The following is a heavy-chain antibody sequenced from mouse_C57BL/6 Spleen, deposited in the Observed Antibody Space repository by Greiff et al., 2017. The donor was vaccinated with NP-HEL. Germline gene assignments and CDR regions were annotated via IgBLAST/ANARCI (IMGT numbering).Heavy chain of an antibody. CDR3: AAYYSNYEGD. J-gene: IGHJ4*01. V-gene: IGHV1-69*01. CDR2: IDPSDCCT. CDR1: VYTFTSYW. D-gene: IGHD2-5*01. Sequence: QQSCNASVYTFTSYWMHWVKQRPGQGLEWIGEIDPSDCCTNYNQKFKGKSTLTVDKSSSTASMQLSSLTSEDSAVYYCAAYYSNYEGDWGQGTSVTVSS.